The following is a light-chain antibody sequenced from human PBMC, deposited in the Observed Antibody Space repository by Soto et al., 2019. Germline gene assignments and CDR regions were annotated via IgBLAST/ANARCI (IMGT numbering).Light chain of an antibody. CDR1: SSDVGTYNL. J-gene: IGLJ3*02. CDR2: EVT. Sequence: QSVLAQPASVSGSPEQSVTISCTGTSSDVGTYNLVSWYQQHPGKAPKLIIYEVTERPSGVSNRFSGSKSGNTASLTISGLQAEDEADYYCSSYTSSSTLWVFGGGTQLTVL. V-gene: IGLV2-14*02. CDR3: SSYTSSSTLWV.